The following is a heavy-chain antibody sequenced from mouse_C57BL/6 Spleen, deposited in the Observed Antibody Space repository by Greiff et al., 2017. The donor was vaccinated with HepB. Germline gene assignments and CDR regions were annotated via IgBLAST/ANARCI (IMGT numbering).Heavy chain of an antibody. CDR1: GFNIKDDY. D-gene: IGHD2-3*01. CDR2: IDPENGDT. Sequence: VQLKQSGAELVRPGASVKLSCTASGFNIKDDYMHWVKQRPEQGLEWIGWIDPENGDTEYASKFQGKATITADTSSNTAYLQLSSLTSEDTAVYYCTTIYDGYSWFAYWGQGTLVTVSA. J-gene: IGHJ3*01. CDR3: TTIYDGYSWFAY. V-gene: IGHV14-4*01.